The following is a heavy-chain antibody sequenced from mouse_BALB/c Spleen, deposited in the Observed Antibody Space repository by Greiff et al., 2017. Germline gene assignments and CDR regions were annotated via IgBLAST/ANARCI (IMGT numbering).Heavy chain of an antibody. CDR1: GYTFTDYE. CDR3: TRGLRRFAY. Sequence: VNVVESGAELVRPGASVTLSCKASGYTFTDYEMHWVKQTPVHGLEWIGAIDPETGGTAYNQKFKGKATLTADKSSSTAYMELRSLTSEDSAVYYCTRGLRRFAYWGQGTLVTVSA. CDR2: IDPETGGT. J-gene: IGHJ3*01. V-gene: IGHV1-15*01. D-gene: IGHD2-4*01.